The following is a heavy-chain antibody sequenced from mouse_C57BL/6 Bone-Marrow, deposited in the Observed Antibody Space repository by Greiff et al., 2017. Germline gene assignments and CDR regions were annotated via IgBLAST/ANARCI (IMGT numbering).Heavy chain of an antibody. Sequence: QVQLKQPGAELVKPGASVKVSCKASGYTFTSYWMHWVKQRPGQGLEWIGRIHPSDSDTHSNQKFKGKATLTVDKSSSTAYMQLSSLTSEDSAVYYCAIPPYGSPAWFAYWGQGTLVTVSA. CDR2: IHPSDSDT. J-gene: IGHJ3*01. CDR3: AIPPYGSPAWFAY. V-gene: IGHV1-74*01. D-gene: IGHD1-1*01. CDR1: GYTFTSYW.